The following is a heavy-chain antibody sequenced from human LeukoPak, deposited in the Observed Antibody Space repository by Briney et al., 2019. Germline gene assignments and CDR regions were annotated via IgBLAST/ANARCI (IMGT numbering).Heavy chain of an antibody. CDR2: IYYSGST. V-gene: IGHV4-59*01. Sequence: SETLSLTCTVSGGSISSYYWSWIRQPPGKGLEWIGYIYYSGSTNYNPSLKSRVTISVDTSKNQFSLKLSSVTAADTAVYYCALGSYGSTLFGYWGQGTLVTVSS. J-gene: IGHJ4*02. D-gene: IGHD5-18*01. CDR3: ALGSYGSTLFGY. CDR1: GGSISSYY.